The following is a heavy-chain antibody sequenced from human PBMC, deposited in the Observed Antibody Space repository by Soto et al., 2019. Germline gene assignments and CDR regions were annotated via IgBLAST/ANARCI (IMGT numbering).Heavy chain of an antibody. Sequence: SETLSLSCTVSTGFISYSQWWSWVRQSPERGLEWLGEIHHSGRTNYDPSLRSRVTMSVDKSKSQFSLKLTSVTAADTAIYYCARGSDYIWDTWGQGSLVTVSS. CDR3: ARGSDYIWDT. D-gene: IGHD3-16*01. J-gene: IGHJ5*02. V-gene: IGHV4-4*02. CDR2: IHHSGRT. CDR1: TGFISYSQW.